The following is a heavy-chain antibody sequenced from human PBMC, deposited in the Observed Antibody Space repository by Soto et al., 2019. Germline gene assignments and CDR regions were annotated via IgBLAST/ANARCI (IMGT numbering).Heavy chain of an antibody. J-gene: IGHJ3*01. Sequence: EVQLLESGGGLVQPGGSLRLSCEASGFTFTKYAMSWVRQAPGKGLEWVSGISASGSRTHYADSVKGRFTISRDNSKNTLSLQMNSLRAEDTALYYCAKAPNGDYVGGFEFWGQGTMVTVSS. D-gene: IGHD4-17*01. CDR1: GFTFTKYA. V-gene: IGHV3-23*01. CDR2: ISASGSRT. CDR3: AKAPNGDYVGGFEF.